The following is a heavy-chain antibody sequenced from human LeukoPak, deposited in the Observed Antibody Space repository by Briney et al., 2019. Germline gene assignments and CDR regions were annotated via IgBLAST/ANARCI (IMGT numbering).Heavy chain of an antibody. CDR2: INGSGGST. V-gene: IGHV3-23*01. J-gene: IGHJ2*01. CDR1: GFTFSSYA. Sequence: HTGGSLRLSCAASGFTFSSYAMSWVRQAPGKGLEWVSAINGSGGSTYYADSVKGRFTISRDNSKNTLYLQMNSLRAEDTAVYYCAKRAVVVAATTPPWYFDLWGRGTLVTVSS. D-gene: IGHD2-15*01. CDR3: AKRAVVVAATTPPWYFDL.